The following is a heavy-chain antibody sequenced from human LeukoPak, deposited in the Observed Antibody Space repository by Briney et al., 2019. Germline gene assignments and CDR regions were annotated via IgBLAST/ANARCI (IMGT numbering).Heavy chain of an antibody. CDR3: ARGFRELRWFGDALGSMDV. J-gene: IGHJ6*02. V-gene: IGHV1-18*01. CDR2: ISPYNGNT. CDR1: GYTFTNYG. Sequence: GASVKVSCKASGYTFTNYGISWVRQAPGQGLEWMGWISPYNGNTDYAQKLQGRVTMTTDTSTSTAYMELRSLRSDDTAVYYCARGFRELRWFGDALGSMDVWGQGTTGSVSS. D-gene: IGHD3-10*01.